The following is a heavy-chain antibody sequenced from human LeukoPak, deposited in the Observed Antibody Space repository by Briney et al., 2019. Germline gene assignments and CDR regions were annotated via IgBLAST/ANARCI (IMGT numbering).Heavy chain of an antibody. CDR2: MFHSGST. J-gene: IGHJ4*02. V-gene: IGHV4-38-2*02. Sequence: SETLSLTCTVSGYSMSSGYYWGWIRQPPGKWLEWIGSMFHSGSTYYNPSLTSRVTMSVDTSKNQFSLKLNSVTAADTAVYYCARVRYNWNRDFDYWGQGTLVTVSS. CDR1: GYSMSSGYY. CDR3: ARVRYNWNRDFDY. D-gene: IGHD1-20*01.